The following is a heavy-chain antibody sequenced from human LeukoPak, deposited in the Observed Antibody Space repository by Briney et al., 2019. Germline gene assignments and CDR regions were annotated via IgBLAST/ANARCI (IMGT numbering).Heavy chain of an antibody. Sequence: GGSLRLSCAASGFTFSSYAMSWVRQAPGKGLEWVSAISGSGGSTYYADSVKGWFTISRDNSKNTLYLQMNSLRAEDTAVYYCAKGGTSYYYDSSGCKYFQHWGQGTLVTVSS. CDR1: GFTFSSYA. CDR2: ISGSGGST. D-gene: IGHD3-22*01. V-gene: IGHV3-23*01. CDR3: AKGGTSYYYDSSGCKYFQH. J-gene: IGHJ1*01.